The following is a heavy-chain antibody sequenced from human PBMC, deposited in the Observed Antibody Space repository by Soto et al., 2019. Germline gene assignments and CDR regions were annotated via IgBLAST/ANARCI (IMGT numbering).Heavy chain of an antibody. J-gene: IGHJ4*02. CDR2: INPRGGST. Sequence: QVQLVQSGAEVKKPGASVKVSCKTSGYTFTSYYIHWVRQAPGQGLEWMGTINPRGGSTNYAQKFQGIVTVTRDTSTSTVYMELSSLRSEDTAVYYCARTDDYAFDYWGQGTLVTVSS. V-gene: IGHV1-46*01. CDR3: ARTDDYAFDY. D-gene: IGHD4-17*01. CDR1: GYTFTSYY.